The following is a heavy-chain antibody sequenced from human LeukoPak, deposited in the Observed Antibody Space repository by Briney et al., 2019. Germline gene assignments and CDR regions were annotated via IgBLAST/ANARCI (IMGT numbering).Heavy chain of an antibody. V-gene: IGHV1-18*01. CDR3: ARSYDSAWPLDY. CDR2: ISAYNGNT. D-gene: IGHD3-9*01. CDR1: GYSFTSYA. Sequence: ASVKVSCKASGYSFTSYAITWVRQAPGQGLEWMGWISAYNGNTNYAQKLQGRVTMTTDTSTSTAYMELRSLRSDDTAVYYCARSYDSAWPLDYWGQGTLVTVSS. J-gene: IGHJ4*02.